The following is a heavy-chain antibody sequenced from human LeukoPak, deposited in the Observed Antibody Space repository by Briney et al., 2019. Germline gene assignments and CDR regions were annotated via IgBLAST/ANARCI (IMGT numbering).Heavy chain of an antibody. Sequence: GGSLRLSCAASGFTFSSYAMSWVRQAPGKGLEWVSAISGSGGSTYYADSVKGRFTISRDNRKNFLYLQMNSLTTEDTALYYCAKDWGVAAAGSLDYWGQGTLVTVSS. D-gene: IGHD6-13*01. V-gene: IGHV3-23*01. CDR2: ISGSGGST. CDR3: AKDWGVAAAGSLDY. J-gene: IGHJ4*02. CDR1: GFTFSSYA.